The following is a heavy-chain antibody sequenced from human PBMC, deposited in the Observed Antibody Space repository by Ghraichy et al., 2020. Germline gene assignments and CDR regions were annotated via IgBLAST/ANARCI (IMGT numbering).Heavy chain of an antibody. J-gene: IGHJ6*02. V-gene: IGHV1-69*02. CDR2: IIPILGIA. CDR1: GGTFSSYT. Sequence: SVKVSCKASGGTFSSYTISWVRQAPGQGLEWMGRIIPILGIANYAQKFQGRVTITADKSTSTAYMELSSLRSEDTAVYYCAGVSPGYYYGMDVWGQGTTVTVSS. CDR3: AGVSPGYYYGMDV. D-gene: IGHD2-8*01.